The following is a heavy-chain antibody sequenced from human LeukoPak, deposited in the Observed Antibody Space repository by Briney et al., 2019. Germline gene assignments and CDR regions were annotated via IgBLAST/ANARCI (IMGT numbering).Heavy chain of an antibody. Sequence: SETLSLTCAVYGGSFSDYYWSWIRQPPGKGLEWIGYIYYSGSTYYNPSLKSRVTISVDTSKNQFSLKLSSVTAADTAVYYCARDSMGMVRGLGITYYYGMDVWGQGTTVTVSS. D-gene: IGHD3-10*01. CDR1: GGSFSDYY. CDR2: IYYSGST. J-gene: IGHJ6*02. V-gene: IGHV4-30-4*01. CDR3: ARDSMGMVRGLGITYYYGMDV.